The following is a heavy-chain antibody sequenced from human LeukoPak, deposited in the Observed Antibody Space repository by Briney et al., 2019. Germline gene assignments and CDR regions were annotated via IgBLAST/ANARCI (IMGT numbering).Heavy chain of an antibody. CDR2: ISGSGGST. V-gene: IGHV3-23*01. D-gene: IGHD3-10*01. Sequence: PGGSLRLSCAASGFTFSSYGMSWVRQAPGKGLEWVSAISGSGGSTYYADSVKGRFTISRDNSKNTLYLQMNSLRAEDTAVYYCAKHTYGSGSYSYDPRGGSFDYWGQGTLVTVSS. CDR3: AKHTYGSGSYSYDPRGGSFDY. CDR1: GFTFSSYG. J-gene: IGHJ4*02.